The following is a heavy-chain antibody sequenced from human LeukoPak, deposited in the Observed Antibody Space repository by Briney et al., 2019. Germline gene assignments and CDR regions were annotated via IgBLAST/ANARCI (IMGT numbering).Heavy chain of an antibody. Sequence: ASVKVSCKASGYTFTGYYMHWVRRAPGQGLEWMRWINPNSGGTNYAQKFQGRVTMTRDTSISTAYMELTRLTSDDTAVYYCRVVPGPIDYWGQGTLVTVSS. D-gene: IGHD3-10*01. V-gene: IGHV1-2*02. CDR3: RVVPGPIDY. CDR1: GYTFTGYY. J-gene: IGHJ4*02. CDR2: INPNSGGT.